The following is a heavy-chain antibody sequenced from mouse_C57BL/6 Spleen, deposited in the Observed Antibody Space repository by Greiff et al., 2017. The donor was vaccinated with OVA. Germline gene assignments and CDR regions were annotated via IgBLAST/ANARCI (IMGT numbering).Heavy chain of an antibody. V-gene: IGHV1-69*01. CDR3: ARGNWDDAMDY. D-gene: IGHD4-1*01. J-gene: IGHJ4*01. Sequence: QVQLQQPGAELVVPGASVKLSCKASGYTFTSYWMHWVKQRPGQGLEWIGEIDPSDSYTNYNQKFKGKSTLTVDKSSSTAYMQLSSLTSEDSAVYYCARGNWDDAMDYWGQGTSVTVSS. CDR2: IDPSDSYT. CDR1: GYTFTSYW.